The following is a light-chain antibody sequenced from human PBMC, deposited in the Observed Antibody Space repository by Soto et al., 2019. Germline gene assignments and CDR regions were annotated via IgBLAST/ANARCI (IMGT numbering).Light chain of an antibody. CDR2: NVS. V-gene: IGLV2-14*03. CDR3: SSYTGSNTYV. J-gene: IGLJ1*01. Sequence: QSSLTQPASVSGSPGQSIAISCTGTSSDVGGYNSVSWYEQHPGKVPKLMIYNVSNRPSGVSDRFSSSKSGNTASLTISGLHAEDEADYYCSSYTGSNTYVFGAGTKLTVL. CDR1: SSDVGGYNS.